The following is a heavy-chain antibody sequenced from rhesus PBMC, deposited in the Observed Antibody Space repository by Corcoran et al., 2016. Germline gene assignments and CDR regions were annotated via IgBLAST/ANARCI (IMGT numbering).Heavy chain of an antibody. D-gene: IGHD3-34*01. CDR2: MSGCGDST. J-gene: IGHJ4*01. CDR1: GFTFSSFV. CDR3: AKDWGY. Sequence: EVQLVETGGGLVQPGGSLTLSCAASGFTFSSFVMSLVRQAPGKGLEWVSAMSGCGDSTFYADSVKGRFTISRDNSKNTLSLQMNSLRAEDTAVYYCAKDWGYWGQGVLVTVSS. V-gene: IGHV3S5*01.